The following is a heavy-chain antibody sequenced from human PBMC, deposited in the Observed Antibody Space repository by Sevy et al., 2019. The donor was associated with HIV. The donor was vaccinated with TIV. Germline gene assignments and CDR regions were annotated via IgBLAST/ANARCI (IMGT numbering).Heavy chain of an antibody. CDR3: ASSEGSGWYFDY. CDR2: ISDDGSNK. V-gene: IGHV3-30-3*01. D-gene: IGHD6-19*01. CDR1: GFTFSSYA. J-gene: IGHJ4*02. Sequence: GGSLRLSCAASGFTFSSYAMHWVRQAPGKGLEWVAVISDDGSNKYYADSVKGRFTISRDNSKNTLYLQMNSLRAEDTAVYYCASSEGSGWYFDYWGQGTLVTVSS.